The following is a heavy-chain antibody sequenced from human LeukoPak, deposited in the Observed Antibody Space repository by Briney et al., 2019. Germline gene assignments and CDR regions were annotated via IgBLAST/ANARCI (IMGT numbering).Heavy chain of an antibody. Sequence: GGSLRLSCAASGFTFSNSLMHWVRHVPGKGLVWVARIDTDGSTTHYAASVKGRFTISRDNARNTLYLQMNTLRAEDTAVYYCVRDRDGYNYWGQGTLVTVSS. CDR1: GFTFSNSL. J-gene: IGHJ4*02. V-gene: IGHV3-74*01. CDR3: VRDRDGYNY. D-gene: IGHD5-24*01. CDR2: IDTDGSTT.